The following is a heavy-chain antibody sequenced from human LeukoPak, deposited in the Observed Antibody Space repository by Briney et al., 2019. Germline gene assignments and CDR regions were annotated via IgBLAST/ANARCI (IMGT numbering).Heavy chain of an antibody. D-gene: IGHD3-10*01. Sequence: SETLSLTCAVSGGSISSSNWWSWVRQPPGKGLEWIGEIYHSGSTNYNPSLKSRVTISVDKSKNQFSLKLSSVTAADTAVYYCARENMHRDYGSVRGGLYWGQGTLVTVSS. CDR2: IYHSGST. CDR3: ARENMHRDYGSVRGGLY. CDR1: GGSISSSNW. J-gene: IGHJ4*02. V-gene: IGHV4-4*02.